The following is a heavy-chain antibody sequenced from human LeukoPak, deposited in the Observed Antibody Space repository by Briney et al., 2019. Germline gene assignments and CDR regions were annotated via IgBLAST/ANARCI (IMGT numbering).Heavy chain of an antibody. Sequence: GASVKVSCKASGYTFTSYAMHWVRQAPGQRLEXXXXINAGNGNTKYSQKFQGRVTITRDTSASTAYMELSSLRSEDTAVYYCARIHSLSYYYGMDVWGKGTTVTVSS. J-gene: IGHJ6*04. V-gene: IGHV1-3*01. CDR1: GYTFTSYA. CDR3: ARIHSLSYYYGMDV. D-gene: IGHD3-16*02. CDR2: INAGNGNT.